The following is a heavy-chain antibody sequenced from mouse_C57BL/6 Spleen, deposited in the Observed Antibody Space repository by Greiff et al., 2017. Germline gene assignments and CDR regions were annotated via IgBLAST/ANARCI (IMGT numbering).Heavy chain of an antibody. V-gene: IGHV5-9*01. CDR1: GFTFSSYT. D-gene: IGHD4-1*01. CDR2: ISGGGGNT. Sequence: EVMLVESGGGLVKPGGSLKLSCAASGFTFSSYTMSWVRQTPEKRLEWVATISGGGGNTYYPDSVKGRFTISRDNAKNTLYLQMSSLRSEDTALYYCARLTGTWYFDVWGTGTTVTVSS. J-gene: IGHJ1*03. CDR3: ARLTGTWYFDV.